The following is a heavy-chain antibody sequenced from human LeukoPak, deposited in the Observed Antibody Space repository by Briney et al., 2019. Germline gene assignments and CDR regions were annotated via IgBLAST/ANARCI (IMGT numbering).Heavy chain of an antibody. Sequence: SETLSLTCTVSGYSISSGFYWGWIRQPPGKGLECIGSIYHSGSTYYNPSLKSRVTISVDTSKNQFSLNLSSVTAADTAMYYCARAVGTSRNFFDYWGQGTLVTVSS. CDR2: IYHSGST. CDR3: ARAVGTSRNFFDY. CDR1: GYSISSGFY. V-gene: IGHV4-38-2*02. D-gene: IGHD4-23*01. J-gene: IGHJ4*02.